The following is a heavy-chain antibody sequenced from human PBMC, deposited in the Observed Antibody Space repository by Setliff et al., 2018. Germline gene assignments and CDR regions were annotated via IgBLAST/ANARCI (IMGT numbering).Heavy chain of an antibody. Sequence: PSETLSLTCTVSGDSISRAMYYWSWLRQSAGKGLECIGRIYTDGSTKYNPSLNSRVTLLIDTAKNQISLRLSSVTAADTAVYFCARVTGFSYMGVWGKGTTVTVSS. V-gene: IGHV4-61*02. J-gene: IGHJ6*03. CDR3: ARVTGFSYMGV. D-gene: IGHD3-3*01. CDR1: GDSISRAMYY. CDR2: IYTDGST.